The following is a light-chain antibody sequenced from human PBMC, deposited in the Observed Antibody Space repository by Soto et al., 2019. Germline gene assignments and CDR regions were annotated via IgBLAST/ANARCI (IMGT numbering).Light chain of an antibody. CDR1: QGITNY. J-gene: IGKJ1*01. CDR2: AAS. V-gene: IGKV1-39*01. CDR3: QQGHTSPWT. Sequence: DTEMTQSQSSLSASVGDRVTITCRASQGITNYLNWYQQKLGQAPRLLIYAASTLESGVPSRFSGSGSETDFTLSITSLQPEDFATYYCQQGHTSPWTFGQGTKVDIK.